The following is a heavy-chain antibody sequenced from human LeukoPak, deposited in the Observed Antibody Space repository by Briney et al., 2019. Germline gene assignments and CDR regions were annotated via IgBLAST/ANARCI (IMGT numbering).Heavy chain of an antibody. D-gene: IGHD1-7*01. Sequence: PSETLSLTCTVSGYSISSGYYWGCCRQPPGKGLVWIGGIYHSGSTYYNPSLKSRVTITVVTSKNQFSPKLRSVTAADPAAYYCAREEGSRDWNYALVYYYYYMDVWGKGTTVTVSS. CDR3: AREEGSRDWNYALVYYYYYMDV. V-gene: IGHV4-38-2*02. CDR1: GYSISSGYY. CDR2: IYHSGST. J-gene: IGHJ6*03.